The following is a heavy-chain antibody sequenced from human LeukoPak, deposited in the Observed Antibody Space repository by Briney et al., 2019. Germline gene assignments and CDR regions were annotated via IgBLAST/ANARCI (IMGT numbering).Heavy chain of an antibody. CDR1: GYSISSGYY. J-gene: IGHJ4*02. V-gene: IGHV4-38-2*01. Sequence: SETLSLTCAVSGYSISSGYYWGWIRQPPGKGLEWIGSIYHSGSTYYNPSLKSRVTISVDTSKNQFSLKLSSVTAADTAVYYCARVQGNYYDSSGYYYFDYWGQGTLVTVSS. D-gene: IGHD3-22*01. CDR3: ARVQGNYYDSSGYYYFDY. CDR2: IYHSGST.